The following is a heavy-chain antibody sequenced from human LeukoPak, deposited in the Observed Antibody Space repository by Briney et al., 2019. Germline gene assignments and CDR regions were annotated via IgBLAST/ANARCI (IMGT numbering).Heavy chain of an antibody. D-gene: IGHD6-13*01. J-gene: IGHJ5*02. CDR1: GFTFSDYY. CDR3: ARGAAAAHSTPNNWFDP. V-gene: IGHV3-11*01. CDR2: ISSSGSTI. Sequence: TGGSLRLSCAASGFTFSDYYMSWIRQAPGKGLEWVSYISSSGSTIYYADSVKGRFTISRDNAKNSLYLQTNSLRAEDTAVYYCARGAAAAHSTPNNWFDPWGQGTLVTVSS.